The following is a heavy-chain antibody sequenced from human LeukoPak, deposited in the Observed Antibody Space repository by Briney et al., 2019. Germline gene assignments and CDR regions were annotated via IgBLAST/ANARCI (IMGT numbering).Heavy chain of an antibody. Sequence: SETLSLTCAVYGESFSGYYCSWIRQPPGKGLEWIGEINHSGSTNYNPSLKSRVTISVDTSKNQFSLKLSSVTAADTAVYYCARGLMWAAAGFDYWGQGILVTVSS. CDR3: ARGLMWAAAGFDY. CDR2: INHSGST. J-gene: IGHJ4*02. V-gene: IGHV4-34*01. CDR1: GESFSGYY. D-gene: IGHD6-13*01.